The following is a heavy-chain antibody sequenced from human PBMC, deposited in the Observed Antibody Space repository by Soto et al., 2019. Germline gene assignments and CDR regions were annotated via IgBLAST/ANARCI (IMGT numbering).Heavy chain of an antibody. D-gene: IGHD2-15*01. CDR2: ILFDGSNQ. CDR1: GFTFSSYG. CDR3: AKEAYSGATSGAPFDY. Sequence: QVQLVESGGGVVQPGTSLRLSCAASGFTFSSYGMHWVRQAPGKGLARVAIILFDGSNQYYADSVKGRFTISRDNSKKTVYLQMNSLRVEDTAVYYCAKEAYSGATSGAPFDYWGQGTLVTVSS. V-gene: IGHV3-30*18. J-gene: IGHJ4*02.